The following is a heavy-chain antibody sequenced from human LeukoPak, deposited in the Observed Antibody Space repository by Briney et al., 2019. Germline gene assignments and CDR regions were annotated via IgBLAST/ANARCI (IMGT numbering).Heavy chain of an antibody. CDR3: ARLVGATTYYGMDV. V-gene: IGHV4-39*01. D-gene: IGHD1-26*01. CDR1: GGSISSSRYY. CDR2: IYYSGST. J-gene: IGHJ6*02. Sequence: SETLSLTCTVSGGSISSSRYYWGWIRQPPGKGLEWIGSIYYSGSTYYNPSLKSRVTISVDTSKNQFSLKLSSVTAADTAVYYCARLVGATTYYGMDVWGQGTTVTVSS.